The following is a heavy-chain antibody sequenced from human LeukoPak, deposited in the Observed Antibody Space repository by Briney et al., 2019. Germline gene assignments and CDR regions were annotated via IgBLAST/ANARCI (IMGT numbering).Heavy chain of an antibody. Sequence: PGRSLRLSCAASGFTFSSYAMHWVRQAPGKGLEWVAVISYDGSNKYYADSVKGRFTISRDNSKNTLYLQMNSLRAEDTAVYYCARADIVVVVAATEFGFDPWGQGTLVTVSS. J-gene: IGHJ5*02. D-gene: IGHD2-15*01. CDR3: ARADIVVVVAATEFGFDP. V-gene: IGHV3-30-3*01. CDR2: ISYDGSNK. CDR1: GFTFSSYA.